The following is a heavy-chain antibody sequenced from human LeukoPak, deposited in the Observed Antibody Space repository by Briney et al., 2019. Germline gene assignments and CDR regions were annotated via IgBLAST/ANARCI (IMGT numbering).Heavy chain of an antibody. Sequence: GGSLRLSCAASGFTFNIFCMTWVRQAPGRGLEWVANIKHDGSEEYYVDSVKGRFTMSRDNAKNTLILEMNSLRGEDTAVYYCARALGNYTGDYWGQGTLVTVSS. CDR1: GFTFNIFC. CDR2: IKHDGSEE. V-gene: IGHV3-7*04. D-gene: IGHD1-7*01. CDR3: ARALGNYTGDY. J-gene: IGHJ4*02.